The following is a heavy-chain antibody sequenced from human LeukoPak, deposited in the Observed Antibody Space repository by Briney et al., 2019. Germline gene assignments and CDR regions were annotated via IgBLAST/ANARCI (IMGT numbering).Heavy chain of an antibody. V-gene: IGHV4-34*01. CDR3: ARGPGTTVTRSRPIRYRIGEFDY. Sequence: ASETLSLTCAVYGGSFSGYYWSWIRQPPGKGLEWIGEINHSGSTNYNPSLKSRVTISVDTSKNQFSLKLSSVTAADTAVYYCARGPGTTVTRSRPIRYRIGEFDYWGQGTLVTVSS. CDR2: INHSGST. D-gene: IGHD4-17*01. CDR1: GGSFSGYY. J-gene: IGHJ4*02.